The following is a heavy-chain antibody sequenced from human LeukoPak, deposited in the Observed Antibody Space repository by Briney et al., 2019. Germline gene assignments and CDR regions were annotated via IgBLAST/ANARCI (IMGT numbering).Heavy chain of an antibody. J-gene: IGHJ4*02. V-gene: IGHV3-48*01. CDR1: GFTFGSYS. D-gene: IGHD6-13*01. CDR3: AILQPLGSPPNDF. CDR2: ISGSSTTI. Sequence: PGGSLRLSCAASGFTFGSYSMNWVRQAPGKGLEWVSYISGSSTTIYYADSVRGRFTVSRDNAENSLHLQMNGLRAEDTAVYYCAILQPLGSPPNDFRGQGTLVTVSS.